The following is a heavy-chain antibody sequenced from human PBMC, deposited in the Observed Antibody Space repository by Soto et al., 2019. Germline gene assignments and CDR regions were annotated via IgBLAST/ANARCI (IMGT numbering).Heavy chain of an antibody. CDR2: ISSSSSTT. V-gene: IGHV3-48*01. D-gene: IGHD3-3*01. Sequence: GGSLRLSCAASGFTFSTYTMNWVRQAPGKGLEWLSYISSSSSTTYYADSVKGRFTISRDNAKNSLYLQMNSLRVEDTAVYYCAREFWSGYYKDYYYMDVWGKGTTVTVSS. CDR3: AREFWSGYYKDYYYMDV. CDR1: GFTFSTYT. J-gene: IGHJ6*03.